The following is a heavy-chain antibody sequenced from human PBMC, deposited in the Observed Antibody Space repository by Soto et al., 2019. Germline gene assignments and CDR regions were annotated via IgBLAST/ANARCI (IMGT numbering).Heavy chain of an antibody. J-gene: IGHJ6*02. CDR2: INSDGSST. CDR1: GFTFSSYR. CDR3: ARRGRYDSSGYYSRLYYYYYGMDV. Sequence: GGSLRLSCAASGFTFSSYRMHWVRQAPGKGLVWVSHINSDGSSTSYADSVKGRFTISRDNAKNTLYLQMNSLRAEDTAVYYCARRGRYDSSGYYSRLYYYYYGMDVWGQGTTVTVSS. D-gene: IGHD3-22*01. V-gene: IGHV3-74*01.